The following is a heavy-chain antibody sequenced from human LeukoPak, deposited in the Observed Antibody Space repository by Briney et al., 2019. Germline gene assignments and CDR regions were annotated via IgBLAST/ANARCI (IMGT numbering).Heavy chain of an antibody. CDR2: ISAYNGNT. D-gene: IGHD2-21*02. CDR1: GYTFTSYG. CDR3: ARDWAPYCGGDCYIAFDI. J-gene: IGHJ3*02. V-gene: IGHV1-18*01. Sequence: ASVKVSCKASGYTFTSYGISWVRQAPGQGLESIVYISAYNGNTNYAQRLQGRVTMTTDTSTSTAYMELRSLRSDDTAVYYCARDWAPYCGGDCYIAFDIWGQGTMVTVSS.